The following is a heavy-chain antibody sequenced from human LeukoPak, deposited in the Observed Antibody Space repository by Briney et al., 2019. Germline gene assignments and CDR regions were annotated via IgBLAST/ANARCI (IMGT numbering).Heavy chain of an antibody. Sequence: SETLSLTCTVSGGSISSYYWSWIRQPAGKGLEWIGRIYTSGSTNYNPSLKSRVTMSVDTSKNQFSLKLSSVTAADTAVYYCARAPIVGATKSSRNYAFDIWGQGTMVTVSS. J-gene: IGHJ3*02. CDR2: IYTSGST. V-gene: IGHV4-4*07. CDR3: ARAPIVGATKSSRNYAFDI. CDR1: GGSISSYY. D-gene: IGHD1-26*01.